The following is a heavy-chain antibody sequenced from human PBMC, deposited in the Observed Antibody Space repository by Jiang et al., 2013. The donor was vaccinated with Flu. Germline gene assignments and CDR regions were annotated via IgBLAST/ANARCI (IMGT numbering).Heavy chain of an antibody. CDR2: ITPMFDTA. V-gene: IGHV1-69*01. CDR1: GDTFSNYP. CDR3: ARANGDYYDSSGYVYYYGMDV. J-gene: IGHJ6*02. D-gene: IGHD3-22*01. Sequence: GAEVKKPGSSVKVSCKTSGDTFSNYPITWVRQAPGQGLEWMGGITPMFDTANYAQKFQDRLTFTADESTSTAYMELTSLRSEDTAVYYCARANGDYYDSSGYVYYYGMDVWGQGTTVTVSS.